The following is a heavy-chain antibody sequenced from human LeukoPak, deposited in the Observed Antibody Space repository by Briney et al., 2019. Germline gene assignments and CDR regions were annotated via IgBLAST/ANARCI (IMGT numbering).Heavy chain of an antibody. V-gene: IGHV4-59*08. CDR3: ARAPAITIFGVVDSHMDV. J-gene: IGHJ6*03. Sequence: SETLSLTCTVSSGSMSTYYWSWIRQSPGKGLEWIGNIYYSESSNYNPSLKSRVTISVDTSKNQFSLNLRSVTAADTAVYYCARAPAITIFGVVDSHMDVWGKGTTVTVSS. CDR1: SGSMSTYY. D-gene: IGHD3-3*01. CDR2: IYYSESS.